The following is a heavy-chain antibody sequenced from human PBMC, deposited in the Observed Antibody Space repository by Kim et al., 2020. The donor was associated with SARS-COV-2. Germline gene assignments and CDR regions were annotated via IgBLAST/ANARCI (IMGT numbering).Heavy chain of an antibody. CDR3: SYSGHDFDY. V-gene: IGHV1-69*13. CDR1: GGIFSDYL. J-gene: IGHJ4*02. CDR2: IIPISGKP. D-gene: IGHD5-12*01. Sequence: SVKVSCKASGGIFSDYLISWVRQAPGQGLEWMGGIIPISGKPHYAQKFRGRLTITADESTRTAYMELTSLRSEDTALFYCSYSGHDFDYWGQGTQVTVSS.